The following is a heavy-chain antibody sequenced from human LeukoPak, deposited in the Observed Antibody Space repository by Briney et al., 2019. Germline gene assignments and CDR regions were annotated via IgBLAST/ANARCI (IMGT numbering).Heavy chain of an antibody. J-gene: IGHJ4*02. CDR1: GLTFRTYG. CDR2: IRYDGSNK. V-gene: IGHV3-30*02. D-gene: IGHD3-10*01. Sequence: GGSLRLSCAASGLTFRTYGMHWVRQAPGKGLEWVAFIRYDGSNKYYADSVKGRFTISRDNSKNTLYLQMNSLRPEDTAVYYCGICRGRWEILDYWGQGTLVTVSS. CDR3: GICRGRWEILDY.